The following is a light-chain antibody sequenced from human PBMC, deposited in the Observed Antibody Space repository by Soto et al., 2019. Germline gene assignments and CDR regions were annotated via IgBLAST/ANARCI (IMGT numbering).Light chain of an antibody. CDR1: QSGSSN. CDR2: GAS. CDR3: QQYHNWPPIT. Sequence: EIVMTQSPATLSVSPGERATLSCRASQSGSSNLAWYQHKPGQAPRLLIYGASTRATGIPARFSGSGSGTNFTLTISSLLSEDFAVYYCQQYHNWPPITFGQGTRLAIK. V-gene: IGKV3-15*01. J-gene: IGKJ5*01.